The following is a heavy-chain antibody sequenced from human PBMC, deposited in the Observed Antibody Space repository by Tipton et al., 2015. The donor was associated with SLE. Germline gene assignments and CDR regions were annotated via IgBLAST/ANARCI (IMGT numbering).Heavy chain of an antibody. CDR2: IHHSGST. CDR3: ARGGIVGASRAFDI. D-gene: IGHD1-26*01. Sequence: TLSLTCSVSGYPISSGYYWGWIRQPPGKGLEWIGIIHHSGSTYFNPSLKSRVTISVDTSKNQFSLKLNSVTAADTAVYYCARGGIVGASRAFDIWGQGTMVTVSS. CDR1: GYPISSGYY. V-gene: IGHV4-38-2*02. J-gene: IGHJ3*02.